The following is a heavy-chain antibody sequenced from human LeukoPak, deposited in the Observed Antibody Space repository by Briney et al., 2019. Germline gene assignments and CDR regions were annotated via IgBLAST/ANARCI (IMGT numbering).Heavy chain of an antibody. CDR2: IRSKADGGTT. CDR3: TTVYYGSVWGIDY. D-gene: IGHD3-16*01. V-gene: IGHV3-15*05. Sequence: GGSLRLSCAASGFTFSSYAMSWVRQAPGKGLEWVGRIRSKADGGTTDYAAPVKGRFTISRDDSGDTLFLQMNSLKTEDTAVYYCTTVYYGSVWGIDYWGQGTLVTVSS. J-gene: IGHJ4*02. CDR1: GFTFSSYA.